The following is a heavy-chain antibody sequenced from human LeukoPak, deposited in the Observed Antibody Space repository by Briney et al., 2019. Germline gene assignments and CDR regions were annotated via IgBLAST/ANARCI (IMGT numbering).Heavy chain of an antibody. J-gene: IGHJ4*02. D-gene: IGHD6-6*01. CDR1: GFTFSSYS. Sequence: PGGSLRLSCAASGFTFSSYSMNWVRQAPGKGLEWVSSISSSSSYIYYADSVKGRFTISRDNAKNSLYLQMNSLRAEDTAVYYCARVAASSIAAREIDYWGQGTLVTVSS. CDR3: ARVAASSIAAREIDY. CDR2: ISSSSSYI. V-gene: IGHV3-21*01.